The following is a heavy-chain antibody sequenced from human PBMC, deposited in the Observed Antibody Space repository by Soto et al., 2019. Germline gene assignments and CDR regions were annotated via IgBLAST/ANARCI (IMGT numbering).Heavy chain of an antibody. V-gene: IGHV1-46*02. CDR1: RYSFHNYP. D-gene: IGHD6-19*01. J-gene: IGHJ3*01. CDR2: IHPRGGNT. Sequence: ASVKVSCKASRYSFHNYPLHWIRHPPGEGLDWTGIIHPRGGNTVYAQKFLGRVTMTADTSTSALYMEMSGLRYEDTAVYFCGRDGVAETPEIEDWG. CDR3: GRDGVAETPEIED.